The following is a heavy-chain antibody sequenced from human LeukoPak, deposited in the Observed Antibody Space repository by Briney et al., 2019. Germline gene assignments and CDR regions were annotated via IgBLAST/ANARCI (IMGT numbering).Heavy chain of an antibody. J-gene: IGHJ4*02. D-gene: IGHD5-24*01. Sequence: PGGSLRLSCAASGFTFSSYGMTWVRQAPGKGLESVSAITGSGDNTYYADSVKGRFTVSRDNSKNTLYLQMNSLRAEDTAVYYCAKDPTLTNGYYYDYWGQGTLVTVSS. V-gene: IGHV3-23*01. CDR1: GFTFSSYG. CDR2: ITGSGDNT. CDR3: AKDPTLTNGYYYDY.